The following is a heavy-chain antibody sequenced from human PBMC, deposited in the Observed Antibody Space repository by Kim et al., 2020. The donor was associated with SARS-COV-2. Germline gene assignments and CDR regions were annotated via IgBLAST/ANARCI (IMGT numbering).Heavy chain of an antibody. Sequence: SETLSLTCTVSGASIDSSASYWGWIRQPPGKGLEWIGSFTYSGTTYYNPSLKSRVTISADRARNQFSLKMTSATAADTALYYCARQTLRSLWFRALGDF. J-gene: IGHJ4*01. CDR3: ARQTLRSLWFRALGDF. CDR1: GASIDSSASY. V-gene: IGHV4-39*01. CDR2: FTYSGTT. D-gene: IGHD3-10*01.